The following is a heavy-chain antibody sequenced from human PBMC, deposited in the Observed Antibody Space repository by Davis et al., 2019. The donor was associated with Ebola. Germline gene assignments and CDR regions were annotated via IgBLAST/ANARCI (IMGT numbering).Heavy chain of an antibody. D-gene: IGHD2-15*01. CDR2: INAGNGDT. CDR3: ARRDIVVVASRSRDYYYYGMDV. Sequence: ASVKVSCKASGYTFTSYAMHWVRQAPGQRLEWMGWINAGNGDTKSSQKFQGRVTITRDTSASTAYMELRSLRSDVTAVYYCARRDIVVVASRSRDYYYYGMDVWGQGTTVTVSS. J-gene: IGHJ6*02. V-gene: IGHV1-3*01. CDR1: GYTFTSYA.